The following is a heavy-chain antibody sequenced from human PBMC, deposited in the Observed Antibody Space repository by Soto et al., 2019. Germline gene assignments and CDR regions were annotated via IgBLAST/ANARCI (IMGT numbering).Heavy chain of an antibody. J-gene: IGHJ6*02. CDR1: GFTFSSYG. V-gene: IGHV3-33*01. CDR2: IWYDGSSK. Sequence: QVQLVESGGGVVQPGRSLRLSCAASGFTFSSYGMHWVRQAPGKGLEWVAVIWYDGSSKYYADSVKGRFTISRDNSKNTLYLQMNSLRAEDTAVYYCARDNLWFGDSKGYYYCGMDVWGQGTTVTVSS. CDR3: ARDNLWFGDSKGYYYCGMDV. D-gene: IGHD3-10*01.